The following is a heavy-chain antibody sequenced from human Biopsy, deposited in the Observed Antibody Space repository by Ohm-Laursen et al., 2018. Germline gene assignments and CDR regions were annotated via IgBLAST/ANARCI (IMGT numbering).Heavy chain of an antibody. Sequence: SLRLSFTAAGFNYDDFAMHWLRQTPGRGMEWVSGISWHSGRIAYADSVKGRFTISRDNAKNSLYLQMNSLRAEDTALYYCAKGKAPDGYNYAFDTWGQGTMLTVSS. V-gene: IGHV3-9*01. J-gene: IGHJ3*02. D-gene: IGHD5-24*01. CDR3: AKGKAPDGYNYAFDT. CDR1: GFNYDDFA. CDR2: ISWHSGRI.